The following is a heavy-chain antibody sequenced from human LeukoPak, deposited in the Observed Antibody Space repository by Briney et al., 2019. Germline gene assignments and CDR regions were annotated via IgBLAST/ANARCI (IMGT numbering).Heavy chain of an antibody. D-gene: IGHD3-10*01. CDR1: GSTFSSYA. J-gene: IGHJ4*02. Sequence: RTGGSLRLSCAASGSTFSSYAMSWVRQVPGKGLEWVSAMSGSGSDTYYADSVKGRFTISRDNSKSTLYLQMNSLRAEDTALYYCAKDLGGEGGSGFPGYWGQGTLVTVSS. CDR2: MSGSGSDT. CDR3: AKDLGGEGGSGFPGY. V-gene: IGHV3-23*01.